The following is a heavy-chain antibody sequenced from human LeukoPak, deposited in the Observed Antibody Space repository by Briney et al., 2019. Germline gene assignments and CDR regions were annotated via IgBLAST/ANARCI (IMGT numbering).Heavy chain of an antibody. V-gene: IGHV1-2*02. CDR1: GYTFTDYY. CDR3: ARANFLYCSSSTCLFDN. D-gene: IGHD2-2*01. Sequence: ASVKVSCKASGYTFTDYYMHWVRQAPGQGFEWMGWINPNDGDTNYAQKFQGRVTMTRDTSISTAHMEVSRLRSDDTAVYYCARANFLYCSSSTCLFDNWGQETLVTVSS. J-gene: IGHJ4*02. CDR2: INPNDGDT.